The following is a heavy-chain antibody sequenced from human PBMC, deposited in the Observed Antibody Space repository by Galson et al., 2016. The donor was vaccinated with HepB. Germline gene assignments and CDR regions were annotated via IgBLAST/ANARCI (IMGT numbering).Heavy chain of an antibody. Sequence: SVKVSCKASGGTFSSYAISWVRQAPGQGLEWMGGIIPIFDTANYAQKFQGRITITADESTTTAYMELSSLRSEDTAVYYCARPGNYGDYADRSYYFDYWGQGTLVTVSS. CDR2: IIPIFDTA. CDR1: GGTFSSYA. CDR3: ARPGNYGDYADRSYYFDY. D-gene: IGHD4-17*01. V-gene: IGHV1-69*13. J-gene: IGHJ4*02.